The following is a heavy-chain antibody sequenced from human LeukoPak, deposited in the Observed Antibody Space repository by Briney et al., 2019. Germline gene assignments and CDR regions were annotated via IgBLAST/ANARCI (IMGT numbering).Heavy chain of an antibody. CDR1: GASFTNAW. CDR2: ISGSGGST. D-gene: IGHD3-22*01. CDR3: VKPEATKYYYDSSGYYRY. J-gene: IGHJ4*02. V-gene: IGHV3-23*01. Sequence: GGSLRLSCILSGASFTNAWISWVRQAPGKGLEWVSAISGSGGSTYYADSVKGRFTISRDNSKNTLYLQMNSLRAEDTAVYYCVKPEATKYYYDSSGYYRYWGQGTLVTVSS.